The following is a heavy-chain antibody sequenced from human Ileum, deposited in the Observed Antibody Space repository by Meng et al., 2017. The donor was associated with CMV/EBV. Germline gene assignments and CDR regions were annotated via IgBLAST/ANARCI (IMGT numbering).Heavy chain of an antibody. CDR1: GYTFNNYH. D-gene: IGHD6-6*01. CDR2: IYDSGGNT. J-gene: IGHJ4*02. Sequence: CKASGYTFNNYHVHWMRQAPGHGLEYMGVIYDSGGNTYKEQKFRDRLTMTWDMSTTTVHMELSSLISEDTAVYYCAREPPKGVHFDHWGQGTLVTVSS. CDR3: AREPPKGVHFDH. V-gene: IGHV1-46*02.